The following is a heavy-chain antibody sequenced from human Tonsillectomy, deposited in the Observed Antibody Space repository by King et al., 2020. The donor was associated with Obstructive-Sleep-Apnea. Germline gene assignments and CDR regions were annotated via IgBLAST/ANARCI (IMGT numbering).Heavy chain of an antibody. J-gene: IGHJ4*02. CDR1: GFTFSSYG. Sequence: VQLVESGGGVVQPGRSLRLSCAASGFTFSSYGMNWVRQAPGKGLEWVAVIWYDGSNKYYVDSVKGRFTISRDNSKNTLYLQMNSLRAEDTAVYYCAKGVDTAMGPLDYWGPGTLVTVSS. D-gene: IGHD5-18*01. CDR3: AKGVDTAMGPLDY. CDR2: IWYDGSNK. V-gene: IGHV3-33*06.